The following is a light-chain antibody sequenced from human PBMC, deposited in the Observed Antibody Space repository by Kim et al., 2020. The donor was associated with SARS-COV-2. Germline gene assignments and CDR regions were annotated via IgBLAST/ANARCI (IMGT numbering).Light chain of an antibody. V-gene: IGLV2-14*03. J-gene: IGLJ3*02. CDR2: DVN. Sequence: GQSFTISCTGTSSDIGAYSYVSWFQQHPGKAPTLMIYDVNHRPSGVSNRFSGSKSGNTASLTISGLQADDEGHYYCTSFTTSSARVFGGGTQLTVL. CDR3: TSFTTSSARV. CDR1: SSDIGAYSY.